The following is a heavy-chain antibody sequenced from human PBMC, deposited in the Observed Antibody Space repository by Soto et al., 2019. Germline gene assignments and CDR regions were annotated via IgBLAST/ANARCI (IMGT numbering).Heavy chain of an antibody. Sequence: QVQLVESGGGVVQPGRSLRLSCAASGFTFSSYGMHWVRQAPGKGLEWVAVIWYDGSNKYYADSVKGRFTISRDNSKNTLYLKMNSLRAEDTAVYYCARVGGYDPGNYFDYWGQGTLVTVSS. D-gene: IGHD5-12*01. CDR1: GFTFSSYG. V-gene: IGHV3-33*01. CDR3: ARVGGYDPGNYFDY. CDR2: IWYDGSNK. J-gene: IGHJ4*02.